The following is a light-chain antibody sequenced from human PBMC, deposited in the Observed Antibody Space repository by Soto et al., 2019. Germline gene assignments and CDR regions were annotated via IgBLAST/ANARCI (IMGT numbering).Light chain of an antibody. Sequence: QSALTQPASVSGSPGQSITISCTGTSSDVGRYNYVSWYQQHPGKAPKLMIYEVSNRPSGVSNRFSGSKSGNTASLTISGLQAEDEADYYCSSYTSNSTRVFCGGTKLTVL. CDR2: EVS. V-gene: IGLV2-14*01. CDR1: SSDVGRYNY. J-gene: IGLJ3*02. CDR3: SSYTSNSTRV.